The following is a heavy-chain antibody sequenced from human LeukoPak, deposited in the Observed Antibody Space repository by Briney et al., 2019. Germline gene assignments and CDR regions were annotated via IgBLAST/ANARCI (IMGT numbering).Heavy chain of an antibody. CDR2: IYYSGNT. D-gene: IGHD3/OR15-3a*01. V-gene: IGHV4-39*01. Sequence: SETLSLTCTVSGVSISRSNSYWGWIRQPPGKELEWIGSIYYSGNTYYNASLKSQVSISIDTSKNQFSLRLTSVTAADTAVYYCARQTGSGLFILPGGQGTLVTVSS. J-gene: IGHJ4*02. CDR3: ARQTGSGLFILP. CDR1: GVSISRSNSY.